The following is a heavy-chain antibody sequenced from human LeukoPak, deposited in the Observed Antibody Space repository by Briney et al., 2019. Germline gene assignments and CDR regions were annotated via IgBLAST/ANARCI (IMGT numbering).Heavy chain of an antibody. CDR2: IYHSGST. V-gene: IGHV4-4*02. Sequence: TASGTLSLTCAVSGGSISSSNWWSWVRQPPGKGLEWIGEIYHSGSTNYNPSLKSRVTISVDKSKNQFSLKLSSVTAADTAVYYCARGAPTYYYDSSGYRDYWGQGTLVTVSS. D-gene: IGHD3-22*01. CDR3: ARGAPTYYYDSSGYRDY. CDR1: GGSISSSNW. J-gene: IGHJ4*02.